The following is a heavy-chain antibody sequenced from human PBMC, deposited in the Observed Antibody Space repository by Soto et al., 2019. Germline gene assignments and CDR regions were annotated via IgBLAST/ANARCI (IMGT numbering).Heavy chain of an antibody. D-gene: IGHD1-7*01. J-gene: IGHJ4*02. CDR2: IYYSGNT. CDR1: GGSISTFY. V-gene: IGHV4-59*01. CDR3: ARGKWNSPFDY. Sequence: SETLSLTCTVSGGSISTFYWSWIRQPPGKGLEWIGYIYYSGNTNYNPSLKSRVTISVDTSNNQFSLKLSSVTAADTAVYYCARGKWNSPFDYWGQGTLVTVSS.